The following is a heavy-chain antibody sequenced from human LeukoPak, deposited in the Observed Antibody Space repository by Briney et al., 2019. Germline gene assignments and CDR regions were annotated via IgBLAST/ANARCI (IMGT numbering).Heavy chain of an antibody. J-gene: IGHJ4*02. CDR2: IYYSGST. CDR1: GGSISSGSYY. Sequence: SETLSLTCTASGGSISSGSYYWGWIRQPPGKGLEWIGSIYYSGSTYYNPSLKSRVTIPVDTSKNQFSLKLSSVTAADTAVYYCASQYFLILSLYYFDYWGQGTLVTVSS. V-gene: IGHV4-39*01. D-gene: IGHD3-10*02. CDR3: ASQYFLILSLYYFDY.